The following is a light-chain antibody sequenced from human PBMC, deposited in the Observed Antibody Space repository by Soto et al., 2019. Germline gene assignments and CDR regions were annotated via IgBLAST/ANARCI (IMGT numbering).Light chain of an antibody. CDR1: QNINNY. CDR3: QQFENLPT. V-gene: IGKV1-33*01. Sequence: DIQMTQCPFSLSASVGDRVTITCQASQNINNYLNWYQQKPGRAPKLLIYDASNLEAGVPSRFRGSGSGTDFTFTISRLQTKDIATYYCQQFENLPTLGQGTRMEIK. J-gene: IGKJ5*01. CDR2: DAS.